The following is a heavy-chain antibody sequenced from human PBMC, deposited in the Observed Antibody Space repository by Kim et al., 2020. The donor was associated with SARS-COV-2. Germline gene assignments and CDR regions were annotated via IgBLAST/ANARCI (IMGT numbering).Heavy chain of an antibody. CDR3: AMDGGVSGLFDY. CDR2: I. D-gene: IGHD3-16*01. Sequence: IVFADAVKGLFTLSSDTAKNEVYLQMTSLSVEDTAVYYCAMDGGVSGLFDYWGQGTVVTVSS. J-gene: IGHJ4*02. V-gene: IGHV3-48*03.